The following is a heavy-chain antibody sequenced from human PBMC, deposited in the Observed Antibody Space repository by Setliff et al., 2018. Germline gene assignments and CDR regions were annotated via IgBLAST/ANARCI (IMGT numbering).Heavy chain of an antibody. CDR3: ARLEGFYNFWSGPPLNWFDP. CDR2: IYHSGST. CDR1: GYSISSGYY. D-gene: IGHD3-3*01. Sequence: PSETLSLTCAVSGYSISSGYYWSWIRQPPGKGLEWIGSIYHSGSTYYNPSLKSRVTISVDTSKNQFSLKLSSVTAADTAVYYCARLEGFYNFWSGPPLNWFDPWGQGTLVTVSS. V-gene: IGHV4-38-2*01. J-gene: IGHJ5*02.